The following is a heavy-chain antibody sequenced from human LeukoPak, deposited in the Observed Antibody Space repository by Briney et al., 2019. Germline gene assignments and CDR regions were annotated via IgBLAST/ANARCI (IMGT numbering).Heavy chain of an antibody. Sequence: PGGSLRLSCAASGFTFSGSAMHWVRQASGKGLEWVGRIRSKANSYATAYAASVKGRFTISRDDSKNTAYLQMNSLKTEDTAVYYCTSLSDGYSYAHEMYYYYYMDVWGKGTTVTVSS. CDR2: IRSKANSYAT. D-gene: IGHD5-18*01. CDR1: GFTFSGSA. V-gene: IGHV3-73*01. J-gene: IGHJ6*03. CDR3: TSLSDGYSYAHEMYYYYYMDV.